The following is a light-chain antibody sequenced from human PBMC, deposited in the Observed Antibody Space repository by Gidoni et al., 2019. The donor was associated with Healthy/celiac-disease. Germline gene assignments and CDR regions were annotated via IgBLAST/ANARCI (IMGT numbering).Light chain of an antibody. J-gene: IGKJ1*01. V-gene: IGKV3-11*01. CDR1: QSVSSY. Sequence: EIVLTQSPATLSLSPGERATLSCRASQSVSSYLAWYQQKPGQAPSLLIFDASNRATGIPARFSGSGSGTDFTLTISSLEPEDFAVYYCQQRSNWPLWTFXXXTKVEIK. CDR3: QQRSNWPLWT. CDR2: DAS.